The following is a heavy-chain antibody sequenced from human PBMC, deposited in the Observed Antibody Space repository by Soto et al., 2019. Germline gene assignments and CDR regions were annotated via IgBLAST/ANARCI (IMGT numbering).Heavy chain of an antibody. Sequence: SVKVSCKASGGTFSSYAISWVRQAPGQGLEWMGGIIPIFGTANYAQKFQGRVTITADESTSTAYMGLSRLRSEDTAVYYCARGSGWTHYYYGMDVWGQGTTVTVSS. CDR3: ARGSGWTHYYYGMDV. V-gene: IGHV1-69*13. CDR2: IIPIFGTA. CDR1: GGTFSSYA. J-gene: IGHJ6*02. D-gene: IGHD6-19*01.